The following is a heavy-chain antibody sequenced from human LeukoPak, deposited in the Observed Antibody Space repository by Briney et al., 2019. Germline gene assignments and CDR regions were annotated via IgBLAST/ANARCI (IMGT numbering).Heavy chain of an antibody. Sequence: GGSLRLSCAASGFTFSTYAVNWVRQAPGKGLEWVAVISYDGSNKYYADSVKGRFTISRDNSKNTLYLQMNSLRAEDTAVYYCARDPPCSGGSCYYFDYWGQGTLVTVSS. D-gene: IGHD2-15*01. V-gene: IGHV3-30-3*01. J-gene: IGHJ4*02. CDR2: ISYDGSNK. CDR1: GFTFSTYA. CDR3: ARDPPCSGGSCYYFDY.